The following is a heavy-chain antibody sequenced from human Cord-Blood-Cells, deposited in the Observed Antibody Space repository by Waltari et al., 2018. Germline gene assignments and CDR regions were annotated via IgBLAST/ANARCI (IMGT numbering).Heavy chain of an antibody. J-gene: IGHJ3*02. V-gene: IGHV4-34*01. D-gene: IGHD6-19*01. CDR1: GGSFSGYY. Sequence: QVQLQQWGAGLLKPSETLSLTCAVYGGSFSGYYRSWIRQPPGKGLEWIGEINHSGSTNYNPSLKSRVTISVDTSKNQFSLKLSSVTAADTAVYYCARPGYSSGWYDAFDIWGQGTMVTV. CDR2: INHSGST. CDR3: ARPGYSSGWYDAFDI.